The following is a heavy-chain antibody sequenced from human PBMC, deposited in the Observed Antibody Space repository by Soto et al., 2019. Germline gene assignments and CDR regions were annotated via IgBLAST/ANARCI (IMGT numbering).Heavy chain of an antibody. CDR1: GRSISSSSYY. Sequence: TLSLTSTVSGRSISSSSYYWGSIRQPPGKGLEWIGSIYYSGNTYYNPSLKSRVTISVDTSKNQFSLKLSSVTAADTAVQYCASLTVLLHWFDPWGQGTLVTVSS. CDR2: IYYSGNT. V-gene: IGHV4-39*01. J-gene: IGHJ5*02. D-gene: IGHD3-10*01. CDR3: ASLTVLLHWFDP.